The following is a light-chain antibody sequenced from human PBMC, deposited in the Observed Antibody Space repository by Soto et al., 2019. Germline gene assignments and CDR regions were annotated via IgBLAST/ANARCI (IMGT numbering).Light chain of an antibody. CDR3: SSYTGSSTLYV. V-gene: IGLV2-14*01. CDR2: EVS. Sequence: QSALTQPASVSGSPGQSITISCTGTSSDIGGYNYVSWYQQNPGKVPKLMIFEVSNRPSGVSYRFSGSKSGNTASLTISGLQAEDEADYYCSSYTGSSTLYVFGTGTKVTVL. CDR1: SSDIGGYNY. J-gene: IGLJ1*01.